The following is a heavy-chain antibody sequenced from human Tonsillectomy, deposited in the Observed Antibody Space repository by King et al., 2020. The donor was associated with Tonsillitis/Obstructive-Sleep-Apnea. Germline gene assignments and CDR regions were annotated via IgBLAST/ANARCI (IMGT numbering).Heavy chain of an antibody. Sequence: VQLVESGGGVVQPGRSLRLSCVASGYTFSNYGMHWVRQAPGKGLEWVAVIWYDGSNKYYADSVKGRFTISRDNSKNRLYLQMSSLRAEDTAVYYCANEQIGDRFYYYGTDVWGQGTTVTVSS. CDR2: IWYDGSNK. CDR1: GYTFSNYG. D-gene: IGHD3-16*01. CDR3: ANEQIGDRFYYYGTDV. V-gene: IGHV3-33*06. J-gene: IGHJ6*02.